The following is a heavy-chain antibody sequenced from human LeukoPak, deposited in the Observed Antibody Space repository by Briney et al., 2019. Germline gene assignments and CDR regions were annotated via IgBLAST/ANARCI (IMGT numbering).Heavy chain of an antibody. V-gene: IGHV4-59*08. D-gene: IGHD3-16*02. Sequence: PSETLSLTCTVSGGSIGTYYWSWIRQSPGKELEWIGYIYVTGTRYNPYLQSRVTISVDRSRNQFFLKMSSVTAADTAVYYCARHIGGGIEDMDVWGKGTKVIVS. J-gene: IGHJ6*03. CDR1: GGSIGTYY. CDR3: ARHIGGGIEDMDV. CDR2: IYVTGT.